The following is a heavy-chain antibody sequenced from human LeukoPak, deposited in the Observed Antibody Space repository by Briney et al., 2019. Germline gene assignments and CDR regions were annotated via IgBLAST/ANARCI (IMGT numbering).Heavy chain of an antibody. CDR3: AKDPSALPDY. D-gene: IGHD1-26*01. CDR2: ISGSGGST. J-gene: IGHJ4*02. Sequence: GGSLRLSCAASGFTFSSYGMSWVRQAPGKGLKWVSAISGSGGSTYYADSVKGRFTISRDNSKNTLYLQMNSLRAEDTAVYYCAKDPSALPDYWGQGTLVTVSS. CDR1: GFTFSSYG. V-gene: IGHV3-23*01.